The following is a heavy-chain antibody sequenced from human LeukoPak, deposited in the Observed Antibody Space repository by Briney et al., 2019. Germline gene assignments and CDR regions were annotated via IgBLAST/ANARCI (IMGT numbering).Heavy chain of an antibody. CDR1: GFTFSNYW. V-gene: IGHV3-74*01. CDR3: VRDRAVSPFPPDAFDM. J-gene: IGHJ3*02. D-gene: IGHD4-17*01. Sequence: GGSLRLSCAASGFTFSNYWMHWVRQAPGKGLVWVSRINSDGRGTKYADSVKGRFTISRDNAKNTLYLQMNSLSAEDTAVYYCVRDRAVSPFPPDAFDMWGQGTMVTVAS. CDR2: INSDGRGT.